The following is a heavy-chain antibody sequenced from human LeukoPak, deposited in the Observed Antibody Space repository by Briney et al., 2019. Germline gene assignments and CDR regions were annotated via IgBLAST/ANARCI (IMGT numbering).Heavy chain of an antibody. CDR2: ISYSGST. Sequence: PSETLSLTCTVSGGSISSYYWSWIRQPPGKGLEWIGYISYSGSTSYNPSLKSRVTISLDTSNNQLSLNLSSVTAADTALYYCARDTSIQIYYSAFDIWGQGTMVTVSS. J-gene: IGHJ3*02. V-gene: IGHV4-59*01. D-gene: IGHD5/OR15-5a*01. CDR3: ARDTSIQIYYSAFDI. CDR1: GGSISSYY.